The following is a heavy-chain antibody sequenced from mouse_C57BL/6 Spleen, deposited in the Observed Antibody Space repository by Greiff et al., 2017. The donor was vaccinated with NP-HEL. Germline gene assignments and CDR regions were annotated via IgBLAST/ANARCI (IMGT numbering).Heavy chain of an antibody. J-gene: IGHJ3*01. CDR3: TTDSNSSWFAY. D-gene: IGHD2-5*01. V-gene: IGHV14-1*01. CDR2: IDPEDGDT. CDR1: GFNITDYY. Sequence: VQLQQSGAELVRPGASVKLSCTASGFNITDYYMHWVKQRPEQGLEWIGRIDPEDGDTEYAPKFQGKATMTADTSSNTAYLQLSSLTSEDTAVYYCTTDSNSSWFAYWGQGTLVTVSA.